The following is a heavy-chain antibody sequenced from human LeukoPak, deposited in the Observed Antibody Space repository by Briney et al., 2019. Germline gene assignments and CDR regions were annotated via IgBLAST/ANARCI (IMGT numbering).Heavy chain of an antibody. CDR1: GFTFSSYW. Sequence: RSLRLSCAAAGFTFSSYWMHRVRPAPGKGREGGGVIWYDGSNKYYADSVKGRFTISRDNSKNTLYLQMNSLRAEDTAVYYCARDGPKYSSSWYYFDYWGQGTLVTVSS. CDR2: IWYDGSNK. V-gene: IGHV3-33*01. J-gene: IGHJ4*02. CDR3: ARDGPKYSSSWYYFDY. D-gene: IGHD6-13*01.